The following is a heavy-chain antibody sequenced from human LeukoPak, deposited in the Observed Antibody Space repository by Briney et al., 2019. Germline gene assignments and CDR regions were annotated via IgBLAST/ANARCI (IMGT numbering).Heavy chain of an antibody. CDR2: ISVYNGNT. D-gene: IGHD3-10*01. CDR1: GYTFASYS. V-gene: IGHV1-18*01. Sequence: ASVKVSCKASGYTFASYSIGWVRQAPGQGLEWMGWISVYNGNTNHAQKFQGRLTMTTDTSTDTAYMELRSLRSDDTAVYYCARVRGVQYSGGDAFDMWGQGTLVTVSS. CDR3: ARVRGVQYSGGDAFDM. J-gene: IGHJ3*02.